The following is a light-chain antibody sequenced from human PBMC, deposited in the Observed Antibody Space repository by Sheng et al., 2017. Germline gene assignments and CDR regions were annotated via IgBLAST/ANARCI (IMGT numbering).Light chain of an antibody. Sequence: EIVLTQSPGTLSLSPGERATLSCRASQTVSGNFVAWFQQKPGQAPRLLIYDAYSRATGIPDRFSGSGSATEFTLTISRLGPEDFAVYYCQQYVSPPLTFGGGTKVEIK. J-gene: IGKJ4*01. CDR1: QTVSGNF. CDR2: DAY. CDR3: QQYVSPPLT. V-gene: IGKV3-20*01.